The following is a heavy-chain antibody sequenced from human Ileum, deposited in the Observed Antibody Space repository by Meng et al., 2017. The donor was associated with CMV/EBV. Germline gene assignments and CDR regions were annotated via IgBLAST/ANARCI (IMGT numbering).Heavy chain of an antibody. Sequence: QLHQSRPGLVKPSQTPSLTCDIAGDSVSTTNVAWNWIRQSPLRGLEWLGRTAYRSKWDYEYSVSVKSRITISPDTSKNQFSLQLRSVTPEDTAVYYCARESELLRFDHWGQGTLVTVSS. V-gene: IGHV6-1*01. CDR2: TAYRSKWDY. CDR1: GDSVSTTNVA. D-gene: IGHD6-6*01. CDR3: ARESELLRFDH. J-gene: IGHJ4*02.